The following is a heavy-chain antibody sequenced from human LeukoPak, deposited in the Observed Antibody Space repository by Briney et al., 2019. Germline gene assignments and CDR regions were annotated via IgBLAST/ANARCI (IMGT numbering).Heavy chain of an antibody. D-gene: IGHD6-13*01. CDR3: ARGSSSWQIDY. V-gene: IGHV7-4-1*02. CDR2: INTNTGNP. J-gene: IGHJ4*02. CDR1: GYTFTSYG. Sequence: GASVKVSCKASGYTFTSYGISWVRQAPGQGLEWMGWINTNTGNPTYAQGFTGRFVFSLDTSVSTAYLQISSLKAEDTAVYYCARGSSSWQIDYWGQGTLVTVSS.